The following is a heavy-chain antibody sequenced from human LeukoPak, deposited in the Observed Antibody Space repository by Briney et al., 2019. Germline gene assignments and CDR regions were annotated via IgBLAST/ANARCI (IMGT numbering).Heavy chain of an antibody. Sequence: SVKVSCKASGGIFGNYAINWVRQAPGQGLEWLGRIIPIFDTPNYAQTFQGRVTISADKSTRTVYMELSSLRSEDTALYYCAKGSRLREAGSYRFWGQGTLVTVSS. V-gene: IGHV1-69*06. CDR2: IIPIFDTP. D-gene: IGHD3-16*02. CDR1: GGIFGNYA. CDR3: AKGSRLREAGSYRF. J-gene: IGHJ4*02.